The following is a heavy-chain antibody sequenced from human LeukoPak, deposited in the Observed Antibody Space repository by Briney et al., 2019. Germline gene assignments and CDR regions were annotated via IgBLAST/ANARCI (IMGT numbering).Heavy chain of an antibody. CDR1: GFSFSSYA. Sequence: GGSLRLSCSASGFSFSSYALYWVRQAPGKGLEYVSSIINSGDIAYYADSVKGRFTISRDNSKNTMFLQMGSQRIEDTAVYYCCSGGSYAYWGQGTLVTVSA. J-gene: IGHJ4*02. D-gene: IGHD1-26*01. CDR2: IINSGDIA. CDR3: CSGGSYAY. V-gene: IGHV3-64D*06.